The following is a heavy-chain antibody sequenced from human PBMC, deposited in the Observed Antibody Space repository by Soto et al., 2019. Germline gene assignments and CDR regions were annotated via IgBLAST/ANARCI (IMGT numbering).Heavy chain of an antibody. Sequence: KTSETLSLTCAVSGYSISGGYYWGWIRQPPGKGLEWIGGIYHSGSTYYNPSLKSRVTISVDTSKNQFSLKLSSVTAADTAVYYCARDGPPNYDFWSGYYYYGMDVWGQGTTVTVSS. D-gene: IGHD3-3*01. CDR2: IYHSGST. CDR1: GYSISGGYY. V-gene: IGHV4-38-2*02. J-gene: IGHJ6*02. CDR3: ARDGPPNYDFWSGYYYYGMDV.